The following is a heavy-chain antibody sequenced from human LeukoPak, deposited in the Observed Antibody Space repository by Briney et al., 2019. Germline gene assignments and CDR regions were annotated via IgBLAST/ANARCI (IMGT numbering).Heavy chain of an antibody. CDR1: GFTFSTNG. CDR3: AKEIGAFDGFDI. V-gene: IGHV3-30*18. CDR2: ISSDGGSS. D-gene: IGHD4-17*01. Sequence: GGSLRLSCSASGFTFSTNGMHWVRQAPGKGLEWVAAISSDGGSSSYAESVRGRFTISRDNSKNTVYLQVSSLRREDMAVYYCAKEIGAFDGFDIWGQGTMVTVSS. J-gene: IGHJ3*02.